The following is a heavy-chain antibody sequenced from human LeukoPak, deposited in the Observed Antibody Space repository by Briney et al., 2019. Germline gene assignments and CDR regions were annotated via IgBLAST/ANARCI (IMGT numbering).Heavy chain of an antibody. Sequence: GGSLRLSCAASGFTISSYWMSWVRQAPGKGLEWVASINQDGRDKYYVDSVKGRFTISKDNAKNSLYLQMNSLRVEDTAVYYCATLDSFCRSTSSYRGYWGQGTLVTVSS. D-gene: IGHD2-2*02. J-gene: IGHJ4*02. CDR3: ATLDSFCRSTSSYRGY. CDR2: INQDGRDK. V-gene: IGHV3-7*01. CDR1: GFTISSYW.